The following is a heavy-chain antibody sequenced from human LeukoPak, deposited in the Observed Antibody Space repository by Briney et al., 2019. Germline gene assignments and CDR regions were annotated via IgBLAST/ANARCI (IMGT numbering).Heavy chain of an antibody. CDR3: SRGDCSSTSCPLDP. CDR1: GFTFSSYW. J-gene: IGHJ5*02. D-gene: IGHD2-2*01. Sequence: GGSLRLSCAASGFTFSSYWMYWVRQAPGKGLVWVSRINSDGSSTSYADSVKGRFTISRDNAKNTLYLQMNSLRAEDTAVYYCSRGDCSSTSCPLDPWGQGTLVTVSS. V-gene: IGHV3-74*01. CDR2: INSDGSST.